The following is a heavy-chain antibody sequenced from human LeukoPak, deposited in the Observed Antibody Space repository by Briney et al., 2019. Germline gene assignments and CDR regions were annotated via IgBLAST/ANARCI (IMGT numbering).Heavy chain of an antibody. J-gene: IGHJ4*02. CDR2: ISGSGDST. CDR3: AKTRPLDSSSWSHGDY. Sequence: PGGSLRLPCAASGFTFTSYSMNWVRQAPGKGLEWVSTISGSGDSTYYGDSVKGRFTISRDNSKNTLYLQMNSLRAEDTAVYYCAKTRPLDSSSWSHGDYWGQGTLVTVSS. V-gene: IGHV3-23*01. D-gene: IGHD6-13*01. CDR1: GFTFTSYS.